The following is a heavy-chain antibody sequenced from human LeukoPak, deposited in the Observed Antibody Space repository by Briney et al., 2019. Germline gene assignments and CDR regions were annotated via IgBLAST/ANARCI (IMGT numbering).Heavy chain of an antibody. V-gene: IGHV1-46*01. CDR3: ARASGSYYGYFDY. J-gene: IGHJ4*02. D-gene: IGHD1-26*01. CDR1: GYTVTSYY. Sequence: GASVKVSCKASGYTVTSYYMHWVRQAPGQGLEWMGIINPSGGNTRYAQKFQGRVTMTRDTSTSTVYMELSSLRSEDTAVYYCARASGSYYGYFDYWGQGTQVTVSS. CDR2: INPSGGNT.